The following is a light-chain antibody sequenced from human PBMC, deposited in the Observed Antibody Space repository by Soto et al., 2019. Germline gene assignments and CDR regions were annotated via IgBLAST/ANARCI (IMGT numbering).Light chain of an antibody. CDR3: SSYTSSSTLDVV. Sequence: SVLTQPASVSGSPGQSITISCTGTSSDVGGYNYVSWYQQHPGKAPKLMIYDVSNRPSGVSNRFSGSKSGNTASLTTSGLQAEDEADYYCSSYTSSSTLDVVFGGGTKVTVL. CDR2: DVS. V-gene: IGLV2-14*01. CDR1: SSDVGGYNY. J-gene: IGLJ2*01.